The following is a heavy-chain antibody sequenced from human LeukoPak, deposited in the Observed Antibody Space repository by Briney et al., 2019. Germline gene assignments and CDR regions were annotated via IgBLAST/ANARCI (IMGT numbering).Heavy chain of an antibody. V-gene: IGHV4-34*01. D-gene: IGHD3-10*01. CDR2: INHSGST. Sequence: SETLSLTCAVYGGSFSGYYWSWIRQPPGKGLEWIGEINHSGSTNYNPSLKSRVTISVDTPKNQFSLKLSSVTAADTAVYYCARDRYYGSGSYYNFSHPSPPLNYCGQGTLVTVSS. J-gene: IGHJ4*02. CDR1: GGSFSGYY. CDR3: ARDRYYGSGSYYNFSHPSPPLNY.